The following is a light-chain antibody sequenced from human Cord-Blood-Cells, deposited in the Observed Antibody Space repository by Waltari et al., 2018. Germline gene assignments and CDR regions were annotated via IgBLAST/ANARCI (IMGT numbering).Light chain of an antibody. CDR3: QQYNNWPPT. V-gene: IGKV3-15*01. Sequence: EIVMTQSPATLSVSHGERATLSCRASQSVSNNLAWYQQKPGQAPRLLIYGASTRATGIPARFSGSGSGTEFTLTISSLQSEDFAVYYCQQYNNWPPTFGQGTKVEIK. J-gene: IGKJ1*01. CDR1: QSVSNN. CDR2: GAS.